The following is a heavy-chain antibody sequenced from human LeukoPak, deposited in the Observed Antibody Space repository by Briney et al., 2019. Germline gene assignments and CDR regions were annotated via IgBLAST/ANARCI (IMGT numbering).Heavy chain of an antibody. CDR3: AKDLWARIYYYYGMDV. CDR1: GFTFSSYG. CDR2: ISYDGSNK. V-gene: IGHV3-30*18. D-gene: IGHD5-24*01. J-gene: IGHJ6*02. Sequence: HPGGPLRLSCAASGFTFSSYGMHWVRQAPGKGLEGVAVISYDGSNKYYADSVKYRFTISRDNSKNTLYLQMNSLRAENTAVYYCAKDLWARIYYYYGMDVCGQGTTVTVSS.